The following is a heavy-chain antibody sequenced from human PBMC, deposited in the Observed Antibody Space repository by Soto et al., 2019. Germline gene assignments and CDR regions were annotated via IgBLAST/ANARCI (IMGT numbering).Heavy chain of an antibody. J-gene: IGHJ3*01. CDR1: GFTFDDYA. Sequence: EMQLVESGGGLVQPGRSLRLSCAASGFTFDDYAMYWVRQPPGKGLEWVAGIIWNSGIIQYADSVKGRFTISRASSKNSLFLQMNSLKPEDTALYYCTKDSEWGGSHLNQAFDVGGQGTMVSVSS. V-gene: IGHV3-9*01. CDR3: TKDSEWGGSHLNQAFDV. CDR2: IIWNSGII. D-gene: IGHD1-26*01.